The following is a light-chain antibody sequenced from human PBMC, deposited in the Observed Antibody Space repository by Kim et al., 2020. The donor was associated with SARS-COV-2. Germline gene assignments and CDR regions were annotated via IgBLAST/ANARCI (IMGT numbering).Light chain of an antibody. CDR3: QQYNTYSRT. CDR2: KAS. CDR1: QSVNSW. J-gene: IGKJ2*01. V-gene: IGKV1-5*03. Sequence: DIQMTQSPSTLSTSVGDRVTITCRASQSVNSWLAWYQQKPGRAPKLLIYKASTLESGVPSRFSGSGSGTEFTLTISSLQPDDFATYYCQQYNTYSRTFGQGTKLEI.